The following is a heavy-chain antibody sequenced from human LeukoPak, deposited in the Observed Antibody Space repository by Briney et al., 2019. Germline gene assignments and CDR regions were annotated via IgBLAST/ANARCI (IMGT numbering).Heavy chain of an antibody. Sequence: GGSLRLSCAASGFSLSDYWMTWVRQAPGKGPEWVANIKQDASERYFGVSVKGRFTISRDNAKNSVYLQLNSLRAEDTAVYYCAGDLRGARDHWGLGTLVTVSS. J-gene: IGHJ4*02. D-gene: IGHD3-16*01. CDR2: IKQDASER. CDR1: GFSLSDYW. CDR3: AGDLRGARDH. V-gene: IGHV3-7*01.